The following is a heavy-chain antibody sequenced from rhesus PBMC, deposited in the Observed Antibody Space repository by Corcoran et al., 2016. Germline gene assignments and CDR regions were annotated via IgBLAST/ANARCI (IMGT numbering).Heavy chain of an antibody. Sequence: EVQLVETGGGLVQPGGSLKLSCAASGFTFSSYGMNWVRQAQGKGLEWVSAIKSGGDSTYYADSVKGRFNISRDNSKNTLSLQMNSLRAEDTAVYYCARDSGSWGQGVLVTVSS. J-gene: IGHJ4*01. V-gene: IGHV3S5*01. CDR1: GFTFSSYG. CDR3: ARDSGS. D-gene: IGHD6-25*01. CDR2: IKSGGDST.